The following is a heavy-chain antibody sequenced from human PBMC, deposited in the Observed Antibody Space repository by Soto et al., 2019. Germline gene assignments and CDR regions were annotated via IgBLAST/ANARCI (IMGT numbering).Heavy chain of an antibody. D-gene: IGHD3-16*01. CDR1: GYIFVNYG. V-gene: IGHV1-18*01. Sequence: QVQLVQSGDEVKKPGASVKVSCKASGYIFVNYGIAWVRQAPRQGLGWMGWISPYTGNTHSASKVQGRLTMTTDTPTSTAYMDLGSLTSDDTAVYYFVMVDNYVTPTPQDVWGQGTTVTVSS. CDR2: ISPYTGNT. CDR3: VMVDNYVTPTPQDV. J-gene: IGHJ6*02.